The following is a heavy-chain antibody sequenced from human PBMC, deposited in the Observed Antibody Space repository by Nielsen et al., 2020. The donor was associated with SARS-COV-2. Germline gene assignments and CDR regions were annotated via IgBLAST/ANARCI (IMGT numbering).Heavy chain of an antibody. D-gene: IGHD3-10*01. Sequence: SETLSLTCTVSGGSISSYYWGWIRQPPGKGLEWIGSIYYSGSTYYNPSLKSRVTISVDTSKNQFSLKLSSVTAADTAVYYCARTLWFGELFFDYWGQGTLVTVSS. V-gene: IGHV4-39*07. CDR2: IYYSGST. CDR1: GGSISSYY. J-gene: IGHJ4*02. CDR3: ARTLWFGELFFDY.